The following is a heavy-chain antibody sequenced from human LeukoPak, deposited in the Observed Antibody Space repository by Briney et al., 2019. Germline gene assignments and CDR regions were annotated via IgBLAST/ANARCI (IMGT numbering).Heavy chain of an antibody. CDR2: IKPKTDGEIT. V-gene: IGHV3-15*07. CDR3: AKDGLYSYGLAPIDY. CDR1: GFTFSNAY. Sequence: GGSLRLSCAASGFTFSNAYMNWVRQAPGKGLEWVGRIKPKTDGEITEYAAPVKDRFSISRDDSKSMMYLQMNSLKTEDTAVYYCAKDGLYSYGLAPIDYWGQGTLVTVSS. D-gene: IGHD5-18*01. J-gene: IGHJ4*02.